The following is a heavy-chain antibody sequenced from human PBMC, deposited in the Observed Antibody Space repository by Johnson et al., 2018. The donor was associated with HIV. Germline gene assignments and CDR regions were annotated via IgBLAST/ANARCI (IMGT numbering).Heavy chain of an antibody. J-gene: IGHJ3*02. CDR2: INQDGSEK. Sequence: VQLVESGGDLVQPGGSLRLSCAASGFTFSRYWMNWVRQAPGKGLEWVANINQDGSEKYYADSVKGRFTISRDNYKNTLYLQMNSLRAEDTAVYYCAKSSGSSGAFDIWGQGTMVTVSS. D-gene: IGHD2-15*01. CDR1: GFTFSRYW. CDR3: AKSSGSSGAFDI. V-gene: IGHV3-7*02.